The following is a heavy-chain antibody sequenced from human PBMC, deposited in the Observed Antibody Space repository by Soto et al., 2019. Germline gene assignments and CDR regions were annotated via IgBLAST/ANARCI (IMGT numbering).Heavy chain of an antibody. V-gene: IGHV3-23*01. J-gene: IGHJ3*02. Sequence: EAQLLESGGELVQPGGSLRLSCAASGFTFSSHGMSWVRQAPGKGLEWIAGLSRGGGSTYYADSVKGRFTISRDNSKNTLXLIMNSLRXEDTXLXXXAKDGLFRTDGFDIWGQGTMVTVSS. CDR1: GFTFSSHG. D-gene: IGHD1-1*01. CDR3: AKDGLFRTDGFDI. CDR2: LSRGGGST.